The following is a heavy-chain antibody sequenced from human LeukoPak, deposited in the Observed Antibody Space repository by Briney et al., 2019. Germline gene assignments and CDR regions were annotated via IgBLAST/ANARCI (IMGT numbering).Heavy chain of an antibody. V-gene: IGHV4-39*01. Sequence: PSETLSLPCTVSGDSFNICSDYWGWVRQPPGEGLEWNGGMDYSGSNYYNASLRSRVTISVDTSRDQFSLKLSSVTAADTAVYYCARHFDRDGYKSNAFDIWGQGTMVTVSS. J-gene: IGHJ3*02. CDR1: GDSFNICSDY. CDR2: MDYSGSN. D-gene: IGHD5-24*01. CDR3: ARHFDRDGYKSNAFDI.